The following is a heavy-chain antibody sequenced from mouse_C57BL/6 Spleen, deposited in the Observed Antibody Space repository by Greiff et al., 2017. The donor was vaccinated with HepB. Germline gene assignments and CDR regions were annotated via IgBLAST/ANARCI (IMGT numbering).Heavy chain of an antibody. V-gene: IGHV3-6*01. D-gene: IGHD3-2*02. CDR1: GYSITSGYY. J-gene: IGHJ4*01. Sequence: EVQRVESGPGLVKPSQSLSLTCSVTGYSITSGYYWNWIRQFPGNKLEWMGYISYDGSNNYNPSLKNRISITRDTSKNQFFLKLNSVTTEDTATYYCAKVKTAQSYAMDYWGQGTSVTVSS. CDR3: AKVKTAQSYAMDY. CDR2: ISYDGSN.